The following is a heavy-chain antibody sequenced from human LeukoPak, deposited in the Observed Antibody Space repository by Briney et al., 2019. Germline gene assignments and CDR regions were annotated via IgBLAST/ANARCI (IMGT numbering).Heavy chain of an antibody. Sequence: GASVKVSCKASGYTFTSYDINWVRQATGQGLEWMGWMNPNSGNTGYAQKFQGRVTMTRNTSISTAYMELSSLRSEDTAAYYCARGRNSGGPLGYWGQGTLVTVSS. CDR2: MNPNSGNT. V-gene: IGHV1-8*01. J-gene: IGHJ4*02. CDR1: GYTFTSYD. CDR3: ARGRNSGGPLGY. D-gene: IGHD4-23*01.